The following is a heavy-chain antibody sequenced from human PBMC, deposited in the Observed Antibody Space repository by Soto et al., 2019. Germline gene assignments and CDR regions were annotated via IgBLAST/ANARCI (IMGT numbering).Heavy chain of an antibody. J-gene: IGHJ4*02. V-gene: IGHV3-53*01. Sequence: GGSLRLSCAASGFTVSSSYMSWVRQAPGKGLEWVSVIYSTGTTYYADSVKGRFTISRDNSKNTLYLQMNSLRAEDTAVYYCARGGXYYDSSGHYYAPYYFDYWGQGTLVTVSS. CDR2: IYSTGTT. CDR1: GFTVSSSY. CDR3: ARGGXYYDSSGHYYAPYYFDY. D-gene: IGHD3-22*01.